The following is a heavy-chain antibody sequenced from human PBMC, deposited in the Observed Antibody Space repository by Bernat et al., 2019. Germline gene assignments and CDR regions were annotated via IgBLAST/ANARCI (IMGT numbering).Heavy chain of an antibody. D-gene: IGHD3-3*01. Sequence: QLQLQESGPGLVKPSETLSLTCTVSGGSISSSSYYWGWIRQPPGKGLEWIGSIYYSGSTYYNPSLKSRVTISVDTSKNKFSLKLSSVTAADTAVYYCARLLRSLYYFDYWGQGTLVTVSS. CDR1: GGSISSSSYY. CDR3: ARLLRSLYYFDY. V-gene: IGHV4-39*01. CDR2: IYYSGST. J-gene: IGHJ4*02.